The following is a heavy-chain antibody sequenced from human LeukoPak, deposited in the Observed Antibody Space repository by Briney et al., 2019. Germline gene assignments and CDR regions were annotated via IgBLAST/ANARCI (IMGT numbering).Heavy chain of an antibody. CDR2: IIPIFGTA. D-gene: IGHD6-13*01. CDR1: GGTFSSYA. J-gene: IGHJ3*02. V-gene: IGHV1-69*13. CDR3: ARVVVGSWYHLENHDAFDI. Sequence: SVKVSCKASGGTFSSYAISWVRQAPGQGLEWMGGIIPIFGTANYAQKFQGRVTITADESTSTAHMELSSLRSEDTAVYYCARVVVGSWYHLENHDAFDIWGQGTMVTVSS.